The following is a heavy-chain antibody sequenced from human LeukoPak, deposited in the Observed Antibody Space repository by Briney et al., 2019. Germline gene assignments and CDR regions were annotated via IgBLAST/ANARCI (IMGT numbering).Heavy chain of an antibody. CDR1: GYTFTSYY. J-gene: IGHJ4*02. V-gene: IGHV1-8*02. CDR3: ARGGVQLDDY. Sequence: ASVKVSCKASGYTFTSYYMHWVRQATGQGLEWMGWMNPNSGNTGYAQKFQGRVTMTRNTSISTAYMELSSLRSEDTAVYYCARGGVQLDDYWGQGTLVTVSS. CDR2: MNPNSGNT. D-gene: IGHD5-18*01.